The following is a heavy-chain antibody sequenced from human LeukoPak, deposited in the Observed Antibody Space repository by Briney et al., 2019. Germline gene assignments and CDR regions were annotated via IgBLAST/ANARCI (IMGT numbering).Heavy chain of an antibody. CDR2: IKQDGSEK. J-gene: IGHJ1*01. V-gene: IGHV3-7*03. CDR3: SLEGSSWYRYFQH. CDR1: GFTFSTHG. D-gene: IGHD6-13*01. Sequence: TGGSLRLSCAISGFTFSTHGMHWIRQAPGKGLEWVANIKQDGSEKYYVDSVKGRFTISRDNAKHSLYLQMNSLRAEDTAVYYSSLEGSSWYRYFQHWGQGTLVTVSS.